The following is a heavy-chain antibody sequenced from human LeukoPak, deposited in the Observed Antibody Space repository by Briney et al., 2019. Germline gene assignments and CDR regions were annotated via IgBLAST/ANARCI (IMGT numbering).Heavy chain of an antibody. CDR3: AKAERHSSGHLYYYYYYGMDV. CDR1: GFTFSSYG. CDR2: ISYDGSNK. J-gene: IGHJ6*02. Sequence: GGSLRLSCAASGFTFSSYGMHWVRQAPGKGLEWVAVISYDGSNKYYADSVKGRFTNSRDNSKNTLYLQMNSLRAEDTAVYYCAKAERHSSGHLYYYYYYGMDVWGQGTTVTVSS. V-gene: IGHV3-30*18. D-gene: IGHD6-19*01.